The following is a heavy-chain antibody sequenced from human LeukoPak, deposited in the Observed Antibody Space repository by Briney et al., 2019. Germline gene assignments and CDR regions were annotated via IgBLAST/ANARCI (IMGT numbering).Heavy chain of an antibody. Sequence: PSETLSLTCTVSGGSISNSDYYWDWIRQPPGKGLEWIGSTNYRGSTYYNPSLESRVTISVDTSKNQFSLKMSSVTAADTAVYYCAKTRGRGLVDPGTSGYINYWGQGTLVSVSS. D-gene: IGHD3-22*01. CDR1: GGSISNSDYY. CDR2: TNYRGST. J-gene: IGHJ4*02. CDR3: AKTRGRGLVDPGTSGYINY. V-gene: IGHV4-39*01.